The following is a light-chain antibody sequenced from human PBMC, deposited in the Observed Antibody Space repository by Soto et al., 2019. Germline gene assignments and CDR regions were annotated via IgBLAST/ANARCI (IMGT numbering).Light chain of an antibody. CDR3: QQYGSSGT. J-gene: IGKJ1*01. CDR2: DAS. Sequence: EIVLTQSPGTLSLSPGERGTLSCRASQSVSSGYLAWYQQKPGQAPRLLIYDASSRATGIPDRFSGSGSGTDFTLTISRLEPEDFAVYYCQQYGSSGTFGQGTKVDIK. V-gene: IGKV3-20*01. CDR1: QSVSSGY.